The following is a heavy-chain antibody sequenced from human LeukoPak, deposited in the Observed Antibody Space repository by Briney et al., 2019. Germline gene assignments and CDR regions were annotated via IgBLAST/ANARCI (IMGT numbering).Heavy chain of an antibody. CDR2: IGGSGDNT. CDR3: AKDQSDKGSYAAFDY. J-gene: IGHJ4*02. D-gene: IGHD3-10*01. Sequence: GGSLRLSCAASGFTFNTYAMNWVRQAPGKGLEWVSAIGGSGDNTYYADSVKGRFTISRDNSKNTVCLQMNSLRAEDTAVYYCAKDQSDKGSYAAFDYWGQGTLVTVSS. CDR1: GFTFNTYA. V-gene: IGHV3-23*01.